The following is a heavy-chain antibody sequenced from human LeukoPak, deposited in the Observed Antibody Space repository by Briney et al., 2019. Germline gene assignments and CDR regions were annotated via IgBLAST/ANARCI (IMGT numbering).Heavy chain of an antibody. D-gene: IGHD1-1*01. Sequence: GGSLRLSCATSGFTFSSFSMNWVRQAPGRGLEWISYIKSDSSTIYYADSVKGRFTISRDKAKNSLYLQMNSLRAEDTAVYYCVRDYNWCFDYWGQGTLVTVSS. CDR3: VRDYNWCFDY. J-gene: IGHJ4*02. CDR2: IKSDSSTI. CDR1: GFTFSSFS. V-gene: IGHV3-48*01.